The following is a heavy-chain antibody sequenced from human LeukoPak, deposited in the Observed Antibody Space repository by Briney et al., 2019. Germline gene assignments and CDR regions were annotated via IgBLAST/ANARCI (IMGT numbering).Heavy chain of an antibody. CDR2: IYYSGST. J-gene: IGHJ4*02. CDR3: ARHGNGATMVRGVDRVDY. V-gene: IGHV4-39*01. Sequence: SETLSLTCTVSGGSIGSSSYYWGWIRQPPGKGLEWIGSIYYSGSTYYNPSLKSRVTISVDTSKNQFSLKLSSVTAADTAVYYCARHGNGATMVRGVDRVDYWGQGTLVTVSS. CDR1: GGSIGSSSYY. D-gene: IGHD3-10*01.